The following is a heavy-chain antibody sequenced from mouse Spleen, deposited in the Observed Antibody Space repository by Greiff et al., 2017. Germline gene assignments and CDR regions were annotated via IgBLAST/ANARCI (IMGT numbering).Heavy chain of an antibody. D-gene: IGHD3-3*01. CDR1: GYAFSSYW. Sequence: VKLVESGAELVKPGASVKISCKASGYAFSSYWMNWVKQRPGKGLERIGQIYPGDGDTNYNGKFKDKATLTADKSSSTAYMQLSSLTSEDSAVYFCARGGGTWYFDYWGQGTTLTVSS. J-gene: IGHJ2*01. CDR2: IYPGDGDT. CDR3: ARGGGTWYFDY. V-gene: IGHV1-80*01.